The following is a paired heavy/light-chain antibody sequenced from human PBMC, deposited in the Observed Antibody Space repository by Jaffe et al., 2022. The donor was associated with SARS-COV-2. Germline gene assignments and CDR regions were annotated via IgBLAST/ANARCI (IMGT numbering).Light chain of an antibody. Sequence: EIVLTQSPATLSLSPGERATLSCGASQSVSSSYLAWYQQKPGLAPRLLIYDASSRATGIPDRFSGSGSGTDFTLTISRLEPEDFAVYYCQQYGSSPLTFGGGTKVEIK. J-gene: IGKJ4*01. V-gene: IGKV3D-20*01. CDR1: QSVSSSY. CDR2: DAS. CDR3: QQYGSSPLT.
Heavy chain of an antibody. D-gene: IGHD6-19*01. V-gene: IGHV3-30-3*01. CDR3: ASPPRSSGWYDRPDFDAFDI. J-gene: IGHJ3*02. CDR2: ISYDGSNK. CDR1: GFTFSSYA. Sequence: QVQLVESGGGVVQPGRSLRLSCAASGFTFSSYAMHWVRQAPGKGLEWVAVISYDGSNKYYADSVKGRFTISRDNSKNTLYLQMNSLRAEDTAVYYCASPPRSSGWYDRPDFDAFDIWGQGTMVTVSS.